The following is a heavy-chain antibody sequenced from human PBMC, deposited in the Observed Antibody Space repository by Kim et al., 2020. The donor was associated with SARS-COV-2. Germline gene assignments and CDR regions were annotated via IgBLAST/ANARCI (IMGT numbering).Heavy chain of an antibody. V-gene: IGHV3-30*18. CDR3: TKDQEISLVGGVIITTDFDY. CDR1: GFTFSNYG. CDR2: ISFDGSNK. D-gene: IGHD3-10*01. J-gene: IGHJ4*02. Sequence: GGSLRLSCEASGFTFSNYGMHWVRQAPGKGLEWVAVISFDGSNKYYADSVKGRFTISRDNSKNTLYLQLNSLRAEDTAVYYCTKDQEISLVGGVIITTDFDYWGQGTMVTVSS.